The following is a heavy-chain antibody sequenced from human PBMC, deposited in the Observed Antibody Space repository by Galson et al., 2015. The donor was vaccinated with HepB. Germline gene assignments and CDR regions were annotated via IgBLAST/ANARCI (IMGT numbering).Heavy chain of an antibody. CDR3: AVYCSSTSCPGDFDY. D-gene: IGHD2-2*01. CDR1: GFTFSSYA. V-gene: IGHV3-23*01. Sequence: SLRLSCAASGFTFSSYAMSWVRQAPGKGLEWVSAISGSGGSTYYADSVKGRFTISRDNSKNTLYLQMNSLRAEDTAVYYCAVYCSSTSCPGDFDYWGQGTLVTVSS. CDR2: ISGSGGST. J-gene: IGHJ4*02.